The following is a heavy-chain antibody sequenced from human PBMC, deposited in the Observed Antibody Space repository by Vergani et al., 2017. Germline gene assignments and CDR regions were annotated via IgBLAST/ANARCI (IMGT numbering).Heavy chain of an antibody. CDR1: GFVFDEYA. CDR3: VKDTGIQLWQHFES. CDR2: ISWNRGKI. J-gene: IGHJ4*02. V-gene: IGHV3-9*01. Sequence: DVDLVESGGGFVQPGGSRRLSCAASGFVFDEYALHWVRQSPGKGLEWVSGISWNRGKIAYADSVKGRFTISRDTAKKSLYLQMNNLRPEDTAFYYCVKDTGIQLWQHFESWGQGILVTVSS. D-gene: IGHD3-16*01.